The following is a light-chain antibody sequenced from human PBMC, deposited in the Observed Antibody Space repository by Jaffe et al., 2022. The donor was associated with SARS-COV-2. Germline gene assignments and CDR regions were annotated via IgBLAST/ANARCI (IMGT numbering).Light chain of an antibody. CDR1: QLGDKY. J-gene: IGLJ2*01. Sequence: SYDLSQPPSVSVSPGHNAGITCSGNQLGDKYTYWYQQRPGQSPVLVIYHDSKRPSGIPDRFSASKSGDTTTLTITGTQTMDEADYYCQAWDSGSVIFGGGTKLTLL. CDR2: HDS. V-gene: IGLV3-1*01. CDR3: QAWDSGSVI.